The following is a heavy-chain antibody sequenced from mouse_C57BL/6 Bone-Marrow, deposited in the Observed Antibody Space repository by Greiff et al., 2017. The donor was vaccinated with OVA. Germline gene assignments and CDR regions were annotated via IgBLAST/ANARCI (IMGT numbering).Heavy chain of an antibody. J-gene: IGHJ3*01. CDR1: GFNIKDDY. CDR2: IDPENGDT. CDR3: TLHYYGSSPFAY. Sequence: VQLQQSGAELVRPGASVKLSCTASGFNIKDDYTHWVKQRPEQGLEWIGWIDPENGDTEYASKFQGKATITADTSSNTAYLQLSSLTSEDTAVYYCTLHYYGSSPFAYWGQGTLVTVSA. D-gene: IGHD1-1*01. V-gene: IGHV14-4*01.